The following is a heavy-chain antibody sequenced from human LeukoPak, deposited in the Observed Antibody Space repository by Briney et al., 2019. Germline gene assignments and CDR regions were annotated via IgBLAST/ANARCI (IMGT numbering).Heavy chain of an antibody. Sequence: ASVKVSCKASGYTFTSYDINWVRRATGQGLEWMGWMNPNSGNTGYAQKFQGRVTMTRNTSISTAYMELSSLRSEDTAVYYCARTSNYYGSGSYYPALLFDYWGQGTLVTVSS. V-gene: IGHV1-8*01. CDR2: MNPNSGNT. D-gene: IGHD3-10*01. CDR1: GYTFTSYD. J-gene: IGHJ4*02. CDR3: ARTSNYYGSGSYYPALLFDY.